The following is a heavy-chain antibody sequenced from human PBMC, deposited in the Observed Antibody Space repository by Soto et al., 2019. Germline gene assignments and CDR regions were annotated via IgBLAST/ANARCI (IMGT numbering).Heavy chain of an antibody. Sequence: PGGSLRLSCAASGFTFSSYDMHWVRQATGKGLEWVSAIGTAGDTYYPGSVKGRFTISRENAKNSLYLQMNSLRAGDTAVYYCARDLYSSSSKYYYGMDVWGQGTTVTVSS. V-gene: IGHV3-13*01. J-gene: IGHJ6*02. CDR1: GFTFSSYD. D-gene: IGHD6-13*01. CDR2: IGTAGDT. CDR3: ARDLYSSSSKYYYGMDV.